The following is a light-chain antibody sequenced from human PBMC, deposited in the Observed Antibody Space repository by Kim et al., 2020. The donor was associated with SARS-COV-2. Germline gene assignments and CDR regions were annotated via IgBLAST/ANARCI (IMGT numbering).Light chain of an antibody. CDR1: SSKIGSHF. Sequence: GQRVTISCSGASSKIGSHFVYWSQHLPGAAPKLLIYRNGQRPSGVPDRFSGSKSGTSASLDISGLRSEDEADYYCAAWDESLSAWVFGGGTQLTVL. CDR2: RNG. CDR3: AAWDESLSAWV. V-gene: IGLV1-47*01. J-gene: IGLJ3*02.